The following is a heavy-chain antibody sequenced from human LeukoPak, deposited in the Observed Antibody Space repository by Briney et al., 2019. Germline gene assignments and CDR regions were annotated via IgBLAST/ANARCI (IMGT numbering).Heavy chain of an antibody. J-gene: IGHJ4*02. CDR1: GLTFSSYG. D-gene: IGHD3-22*01. CDR3: AKDYYDSSAPGDY. V-gene: IGHV3-30*18. Sequence: PGGSLRLSCAASGLTFSSYGMHWVRQAPGKGLEWVAVISYDGSNKYYADSVKGRFTISRDNSKNTLYLQMNSLRAEDTAVYYCAKDYYDSSAPGDYWGQGTLVTVSS. CDR2: ISYDGSNK.